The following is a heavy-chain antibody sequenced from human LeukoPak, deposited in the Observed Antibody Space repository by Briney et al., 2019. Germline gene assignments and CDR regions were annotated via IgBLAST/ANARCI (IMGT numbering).Heavy chain of an antibody. V-gene: IGHV4-59*01. Sequence: SETLSLTCTVSGGSISSYYWSWIRQPPGKGLEWIGYIYYSGSTNYNPSLKSRVTISVDTSKNQFSLKLSSVTAADTAVYYCARGQWRELNNWFDPRGQGTLVTVSS. D-gene: IGHD3-10*01. CDR3: ARGQWRELNNWFDP. J-gene: IGHJ5*02. CDR2: IYYSGST. CDR1: GGSISSYY.